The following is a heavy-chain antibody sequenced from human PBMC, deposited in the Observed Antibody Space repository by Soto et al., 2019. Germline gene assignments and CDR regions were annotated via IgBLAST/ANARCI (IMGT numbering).Heavy chain of an antibody. J-gene: IGHJ3*02. CDR2: ISGFSGNS. CDR3: GRGNSGVFNDGFEI. V-gene: IGHV1-18*01. D-gene: IGHD2-21*01. Sequence: QLQLVQSGAEVRKPGASVEVSCKTSGYIFTDYGINWVRQAPGQGLEWMGWISGFSGNSKYAQKVQGRVTMTTDTSNRTAYQELRMPGSERTACYYCGRGNSGVFNDGFEIWGQGTMVIVSP. CDR1: GYIFTDYG.